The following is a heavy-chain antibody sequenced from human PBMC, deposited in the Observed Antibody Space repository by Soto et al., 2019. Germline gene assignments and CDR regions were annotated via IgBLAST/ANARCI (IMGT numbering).Heavy chain of an antibody. CDR3: ARVSGWSTYYFDY. CDR2: INHSGST. J-gene: IGHJ4*02. CDR1: GGSCSGYY. V-gene: IGHV4-34*01. Sequence: SESLSLTGAVYGGSCSGYYWSWIRQPPGKGLEWIGEINHSGSTNYNPSLKSRVTISVDTSKNQFSLKLSSVTAADTAVYYCARVSGWSTYYFDYWGQGTLVTVSS. D-gene: IGHD6-19*01.